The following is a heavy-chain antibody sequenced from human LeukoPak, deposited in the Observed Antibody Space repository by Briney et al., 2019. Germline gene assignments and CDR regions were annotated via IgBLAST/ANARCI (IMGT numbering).Heavy chain of an antibody. CDR2: INHSGST. Sequence: PSETLSLTCAVYGGSFSGYYWSWIRQPPGKGLEWIGEINHSGSTNYNPSLKSRVTISVDTSKNQFSLKLSSVTAADTAVYYCARSVNRFGFDPWGQGTLVTVSS. J-gene: IGHJ5*02. CDR3: ARSVNRFGFDP. CDR1: GGSFSGYY. D-gene: IGHD3-10*01. V-gene: IGHV4-34*01.